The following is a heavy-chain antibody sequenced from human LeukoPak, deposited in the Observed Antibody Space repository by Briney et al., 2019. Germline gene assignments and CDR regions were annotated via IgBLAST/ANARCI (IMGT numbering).Heavy chain of an antibody. CDR2: IYYSGST. J-gene: IGHJ4*02. Sequence: SETLSLTCTVSGGSISSSSYYWGWIRHPPGKGLEWIGRIYYSGSTYYNPSLKSRVTISVDTSKNKFSLKLSSVTAADTAVYYCARDSGSGSYPDWGQGNLVTVSS. CDR1: GGSISSSSYY. CDR3: ARDSGSGSYPD. D-gene: IGHD3-10*01. V-gene: IGHV4-39*07.